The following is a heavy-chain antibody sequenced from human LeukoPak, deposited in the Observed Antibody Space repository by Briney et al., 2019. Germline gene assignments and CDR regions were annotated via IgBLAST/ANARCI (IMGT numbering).Heavy chain of an antibody. D-gene: IGHD3-10*01. CDR2: IRYDGSNK. J-gene: IGHJ6*04. CDR3: AKVLTTMVRGVLYLMDV. CDR1: GFTFSSYG. Sequence: GGSLRLSCAASGFTFSSYGMHWVRQAPGKGLEWVAFIRYDGSNKYYVDSVKGRFTISRDNSKNTLYLQMNSLRAEDTAVYYCAKVLTTMVRGVLYLMDVWGKGTTVTVSS. V-gene: IGHV3-30*02.